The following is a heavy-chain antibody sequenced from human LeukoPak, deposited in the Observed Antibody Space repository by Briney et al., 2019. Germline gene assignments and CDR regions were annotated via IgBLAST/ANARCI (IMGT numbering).Heavy chain of an antibody. V-gene: IGHV4-59*01. CDR2: IYYSGST. J-gene: IGHJ4*02. CDR3: ARDFWGSSYHHYNTHYFDY. CDR1: GGSISSYY. D-gene: IGHD2-15*01. Sequence: SETLSLTCTVSGGSISSYYWSWIRQPPGKGLEWIGYIYYSGSTNYNPSLKSRVTISVDTSKNQFSLKLSSVTAADTAVYYCARDFWGSSYHHYNTHYFDYWGQGTLVTVSS.